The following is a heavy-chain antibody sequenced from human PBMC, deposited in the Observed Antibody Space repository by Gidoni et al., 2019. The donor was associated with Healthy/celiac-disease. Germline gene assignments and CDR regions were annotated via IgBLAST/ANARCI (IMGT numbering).Heavy chain of an antibody. D-gene: IGHD2-15*01. J-gene: IGHJ4*02. CDR3: ASDVCSGGSCSQRYFDY. V-gene: IGHV4-34*01. CDR2: INHSGST. Sequence: QVQLQQWGAGLLKPSATLSLTCAVYGGSFSGYYWSWIRQPPGKGLEWIGEINHSGSTNYNPSLKSRVTISVDTSKNQFSLKLSSVTAADTAVYYCASDVCSGGSCSQRYFDYWGQGTLVTVSS. CDR1: GGSFSGYY.